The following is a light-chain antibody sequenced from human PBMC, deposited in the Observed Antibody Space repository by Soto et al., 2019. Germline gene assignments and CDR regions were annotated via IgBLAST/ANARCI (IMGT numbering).Light chain of an antibody. J-gene: IGLJ1*01. Sequence: QSALTQPPSASGSPGQSVTISCTGTSSDVGGYNYVSWYQQHPGKAPKLMIYEVSKRPSGVPDRFSGSKSGNTASLTVSGLQAGDEADYYCSSYAGSNNYVFGTG. CDR2: EVS. CDR1: SSDVGGYNY. CDR3: SSYAGSNNYV. V-gene: IGLV2-8*01.